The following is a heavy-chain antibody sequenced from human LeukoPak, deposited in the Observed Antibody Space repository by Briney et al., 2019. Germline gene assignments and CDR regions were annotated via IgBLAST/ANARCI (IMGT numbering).Heavy chain of an antibody. D-gene: IGHD3-16*02. CDR3: AKDSKAMITFGGVIVTHNWFDP. J-gene: IGHJ5*02. CDR2: ISGNGGST. V-gene: IGHV3-23*01. Sequence: GGSLRLSCAASGFTFSSYAMSWVRQAPGKGLEWVSAISGNGGSTYYADSVKGRFTISRDNSKNTLYLQMNSLRAEDTAVYYCAKDSKAMITFGGVIVTHNWFDPWGQGTLVTVSS. CDR1: GFTFSSYA.